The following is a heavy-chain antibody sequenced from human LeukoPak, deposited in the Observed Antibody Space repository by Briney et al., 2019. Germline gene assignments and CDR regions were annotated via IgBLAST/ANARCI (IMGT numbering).Heavy chain of an antibody. D-gene: IGHD3-3*01. CDR3: ARTRDFWSGYNWFDP. V-gene: IGHV5-51*01. CDR1: GYSFTSYW. J-gene: IGHJ5*02. CDR2: IYPGDSDT. Sequence: GESLKISCKGSGYSFTSYWIGWVRQMPGKGLEWMVIIYPGDSDTRYSPSFQGQVTISADKSTSTSYLQWSSLKASDTAMYYCARTRDFWSGYNWFDPWGQGTLVTVSS.